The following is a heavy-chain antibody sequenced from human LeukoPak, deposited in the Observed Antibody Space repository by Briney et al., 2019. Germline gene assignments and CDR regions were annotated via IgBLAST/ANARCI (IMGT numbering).Heavy chain of an antibody. V-gene: IGHV3-66*01. Sequence: GGSLRLSCAASGFTVSSNYMSWVRQAPGKGLEWVSVIYSGGSTYYADSVKGRFTISRDNAKSSLYLQMNSLRAVDTAVYYCAKDPTHYRVWDDYESTVLSYWGQGTLVTVSS. CDR2: IYSGGST. J-gene: IGHJ4*02. D-gene: IGHD3-22*01. CDR3: AKDPTHYRVWDDYESTVLSY. CDR1: GFTVSSNY.